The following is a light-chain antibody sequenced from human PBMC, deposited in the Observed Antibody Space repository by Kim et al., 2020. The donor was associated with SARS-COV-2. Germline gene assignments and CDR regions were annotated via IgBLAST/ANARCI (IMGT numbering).Light chain of an antibody. CDR3: SSYTSTNTLV. CDR1: GRDVGDYSH. CDR2: DVT. Sequence: GQSITLPCTRSGRDVGDYSHVSCHQQYPGKAPKIMIYDVTKRPSGVSNRFSGSKSGNTASLTISGLQAEDEADYYCSSYTSTNTLVFGGGTQLTVL. J-gene: IGLJ2*01. V-gene: IGLV2-14*04.